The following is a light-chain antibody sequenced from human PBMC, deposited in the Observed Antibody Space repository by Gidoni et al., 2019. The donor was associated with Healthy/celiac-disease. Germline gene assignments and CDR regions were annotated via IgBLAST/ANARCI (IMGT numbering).Light chain of an antibody. CDR3: LQDYNYPLT. V-gene: IGKV1-6*01. CDR2: AAS. Sequence: AIQMTQSQSSLSASVADRVTITCRASQGIRNDLGWYQQKPGNAPKLLIYAASSLQSGVPSRFSGSGSGTDFTLTISSLQPEDFATYYCLQDYNYPLTFGGGTKVEIK. J-gene: IGKJ4*01. CDR1: QGIRND.